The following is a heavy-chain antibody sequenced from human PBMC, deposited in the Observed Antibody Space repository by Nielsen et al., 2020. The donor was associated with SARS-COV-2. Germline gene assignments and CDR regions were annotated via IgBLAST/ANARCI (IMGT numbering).Heavy chain of an antibody. D-gene: IGHD3-10*01. CDR2: IDPSDSYT. J-gene: IGHJ5*02. CDR3: ARHLYYGSSS. Sequence: GESLKISCEASGYNFLDYWIAWVRQMPGKGLEWMGRIDPSDSYTNYSPSFQGHVTISADKSISTAYLQWSSLKASDTAMYYCARHLYYGSSSWGQGTLVTVSS. CDR1: GYNFLDYW. V-gene: IGHV5-10-1*01.